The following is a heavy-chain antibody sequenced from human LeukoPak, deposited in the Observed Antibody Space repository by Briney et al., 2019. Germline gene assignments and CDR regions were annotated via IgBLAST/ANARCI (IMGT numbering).Heavy chain of an antibody. Sequence: GGSLRLSCAVSGFPFSNAWMSWVRQAPGKGLEWLGRIKSKTDGGTIDYAAAVKGRFTISRDNSKNTLYLQMNSLRAEDTAVYYCAKSLGHGDYSAYFQHWGQGTLVTVSS. D-gene: IGHD4-17*01. CDR2: IKSKTDGGTI. J-gene: IGHJ1*01. CDR3: AKSLGHGDYSAYFQH. CDR1: GFPFSNAW. V-gene: IGHV3-15*01.